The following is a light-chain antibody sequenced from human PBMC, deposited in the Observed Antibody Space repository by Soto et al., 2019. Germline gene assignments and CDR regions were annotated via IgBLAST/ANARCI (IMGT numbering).Light chain of an antibody. CDR2: GNN. J-gene: IGLJ1*01. CDR3: QSYDSSLSGSNV. CDR1: SSNIGAGYD. V-gene: IGLV1-40*01. Sequence: QSVLTQPPSVSGAPGQRVTISCTGSSSNIGAGYDVHWYQQLPETAPKLLIYGNNNRPSGVPDRFSGSKSGTSASLAITGLQAEDEADYYCQSYDSSLSGSNVFGTGNKVTVL.